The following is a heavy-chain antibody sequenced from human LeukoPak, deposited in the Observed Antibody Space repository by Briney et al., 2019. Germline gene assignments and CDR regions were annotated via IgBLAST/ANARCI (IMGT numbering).Heavy chain of an antibody. Sequence: ASAKVSCKASGYTFTGYYMHWVRQAPGQGLEWMGRINPNSGGTNYAQKFQGRVTMTRDTSISIAYMELSRLRSDDTAVYYCAREQAGHFDYWGQGTLVTVSS. CDR3: AREQAGHFDY. V-gene: IGHV1-2*06. CDR1: GYTFTGYY. D-gene: IGHD6-13*01. CDR2: INPNSGGT. J-gene: IGHJ4*02.